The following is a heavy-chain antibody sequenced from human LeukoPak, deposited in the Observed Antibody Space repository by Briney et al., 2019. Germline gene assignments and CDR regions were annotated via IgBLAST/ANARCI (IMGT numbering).Heavy chain of an antibody. CDR1: GYTFTGYY. Sequence: ASVKVSCKASGYTFTGYYMHWVRQAPGQGLEWMGWIDPNSGGTNYAQKFQGRVTMTRDTSISTAYMELSRLRSDDTAVYYCAGEWYDILTGYLPFGYWGQGTLVTVSS. J-gene: IGHJ4*02. D-gene: IGHD3-9*01. CDR2: IDPNSGGT. CDR3: AGEWYDILTGYLPFGY. V-gene: IGHV1-2*02.